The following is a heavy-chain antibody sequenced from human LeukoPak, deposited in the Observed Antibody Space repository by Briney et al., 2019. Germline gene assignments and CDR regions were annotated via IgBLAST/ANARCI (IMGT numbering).Heavy chain of an antibody. CDR2: IYYSGST. V-gene: IGHV4-59*01. CDR3: ARGQWLALPPDY. D-gene: IGHD6-19*01. J-gene: IGHJ4*02. CDR1: GGSISSYY. Sequence: PSETLSLTCTVSGGSISSYYWSWIRQPPGKGLEWIGYIYYSGSTNYNPSLKSRVTISVDTSKNQFSLKLSSVTAADTAVYYCARGQWLALPPDYWGQGTLVTVSS.